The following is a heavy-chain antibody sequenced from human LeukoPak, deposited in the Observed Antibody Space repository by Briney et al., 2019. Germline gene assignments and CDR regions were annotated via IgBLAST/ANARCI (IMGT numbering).Heavy chain of an antibody. D-gene: IGHD6-19*01. V-gene: IGHV3-30*04. CDR2: ISYDGSNK. CDR3: ARESSSGWYFFDY. J-gene: IGHJ4*02. Sequence: QPGRSLRLSCAASGFTFSSYAMHWVRQAPGKGLEWVAVISYDGSNKYYADSVKGRFTISRDNTKNTLYLQMNSLRAEDTAVYYGARESSSGWYFFDYWGQGTLVTVSS. CDR1: GFTFSSYA.